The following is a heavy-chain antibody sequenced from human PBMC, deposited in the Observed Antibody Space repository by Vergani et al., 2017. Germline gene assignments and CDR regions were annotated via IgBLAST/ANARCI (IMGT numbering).Heavy chain of an antibody. V-gene: IGHV4-30-4*08. Sequence: QVQLQESGPGLVKPSQTLSLTCTVSGGSISSGDYYWSWIRQPPGKGLEWIGYIYYSGSTYYNPSRKSRVTIAVDTSKNQFSLNLSSVTAADTAVYYCARPSRRGSKACDIWGQGTMVTVSS. J-gene: IGHJ3*02. CDR2: IYYSGST. CDR3: ARPSRRGSKACDI. D-gene: IGHD3-10*01. CDR1: GGSISSGDYY.